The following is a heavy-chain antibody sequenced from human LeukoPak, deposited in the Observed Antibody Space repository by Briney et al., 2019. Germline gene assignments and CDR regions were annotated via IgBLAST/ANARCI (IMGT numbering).Heavy chain of an antibody. CDR3: AKTRSWYYFDY. V-gene: IGHV3-30*02. CDR1: GFTFSSYG. Sequence: GGSLRLSCAASGFTFSSYGMHWVRQAPGKGLEWVAFIRHDGSNKYYADSVKGRFTISRDNSKNTLYLQMNSLRAGDTAVYYCAKTRSWYYFDYWGQGTQVTVSS. D-gene: IGHD6-13*01. CDR2: IRHDGSNK. J-gene: IGHJ4*02.